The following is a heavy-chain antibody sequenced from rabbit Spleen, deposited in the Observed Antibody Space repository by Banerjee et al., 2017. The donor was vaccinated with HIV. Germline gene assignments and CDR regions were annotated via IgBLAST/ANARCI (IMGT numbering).Heavy chain of an antibody. CDR1: GVSFSDKDV. J-gene: IGHJ4*01. CDR2: IAGGSTSA. D-gene: IGHD6-1*01. Sequence: EQLEESGGGLVKPEGSLTLTCKASGVSFSDKDVMCWVRQAPGKGLEWIACIAGGSTSAWYASWAKGRFTISKTSSTTVTLQLTTLTAADTATYFCARGGDWSTDGYALNLWGPGTLVTVS. CDR3: ARGGDWSTDGYALNL. V-gene: IGHV1S45*01.